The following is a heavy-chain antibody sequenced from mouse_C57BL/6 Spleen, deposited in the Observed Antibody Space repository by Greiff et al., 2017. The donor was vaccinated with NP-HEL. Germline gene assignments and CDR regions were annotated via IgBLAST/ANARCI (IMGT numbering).Heavy chain of an antibody. D-gene: IGHD2-4*01. CDR3: ARAEDYAYYVDY. Sequence: EVHLVESGPGLVKPSQSLSLTCSVTGYSITSGYYWNWIRQFPGNKLEWMGYISYDGSNNYNPSLKNRISITRDTSKNQFFLKLNSVTTEDTATYYCARAEDYAYYVDYWGQGTTLTVSS. J-gene: IGHJ2*01. V-gene: IGHV3-6*01. CDR1: GYSITSGYY. CDR2: ISYDGSN.